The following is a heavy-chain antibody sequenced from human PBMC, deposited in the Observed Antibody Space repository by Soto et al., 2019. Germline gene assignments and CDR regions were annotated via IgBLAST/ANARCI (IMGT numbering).Heavy chain of an antibody. D-gene: IGHD5-12*01. V-gene: IGHV2-5*02. Sequence: SGPTLVNPTQTLTLTCTFSVFSLSTSGVGVGWIRQPPGRALEWLALIYWDDDKRYSPSLKSRLTITKDTSKNQVVLTMTNMDPVDTATYYCAHRGSRWLQFYFDYWGQGTLVTVSS. CDR2: IYWDDDK. CDR3: AHRGSRWLQFYFDY. J-gene: IGHJ4*02. CDR1: VFSLSTSGVG.